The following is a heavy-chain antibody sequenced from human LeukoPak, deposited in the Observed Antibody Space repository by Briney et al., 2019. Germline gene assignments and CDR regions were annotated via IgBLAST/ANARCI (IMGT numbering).Heavy chain of an antibody. CDR3: ARDSTFGELPH. J-gene: IGHJ4*02. D-gene: IGHD3-10*01. CDR1: GYTFTVYY. CDR2: INPSSGDT. Sequence: ASVKVSCKASGYTFTVYYMYWVRQAPGQGLEWMGWINPSSGDTNSAQKFEGRVSMTRDTSISTAYMELSRLTSDDTAVYYCARDSTFGELPHWGQGTLVTVSS. V-gene: IGHV1-2*02.